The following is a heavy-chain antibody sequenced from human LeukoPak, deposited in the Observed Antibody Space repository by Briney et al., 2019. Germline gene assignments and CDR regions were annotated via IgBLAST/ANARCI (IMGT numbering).Heavy chain of an antibody. J-gene: IGHJ4*02. CDR2: INPSGGST. CDR3: ARDMSRGSYYDSSYFDF. V-gene: IGHV1-46*01. CDR1: GYTFTTHY. D-gene: IGHD3-22*01. Sequence: ASVKVSCKASGYTFTTHYMHWLRQAPGQGLEWMGIINPSGGSTTYAQKFQGRVTVTRDMSTSTVYMEVSSLRSEDTAVYYCARDMSRGSYYDSSYFDFWGQGTLVTVSS.